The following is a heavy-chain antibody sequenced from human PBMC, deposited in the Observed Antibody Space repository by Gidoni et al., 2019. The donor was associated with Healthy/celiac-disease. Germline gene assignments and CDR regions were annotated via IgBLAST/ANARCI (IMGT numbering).Heavy chain of an antibody. CDR1: GGTFSSYA. Sequence: QVQLVQSGAEVKKPGSSVKVSCKASGGTFSSYAISWVRQAPGHGLEWMGGIIPIFGTANYEQKFQGRVTITADESTSTAYMGLSSLRSGDTAVYYCARSLCSGGSCDPPDYWGQGTLVTVSS. CDR3: ARSLCSGGSCDPPDY. J-gene: IGHJ4*02. D-gene: IGHD2-15*01. CDR2: IIPIFGTA. V-gene: IGHV1-69*01.